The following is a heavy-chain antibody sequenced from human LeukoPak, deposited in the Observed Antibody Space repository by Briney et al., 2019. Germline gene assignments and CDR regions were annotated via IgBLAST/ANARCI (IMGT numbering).Heavy chain of an antibody. CDR3: ARYYGDYGGYFDY. Sequence: SETLSLTCTVSGGSISSGGYYWSWIRRHPGKGLEWIGYIYYSGSTYYNSSLKSRVTISVDTSKNQFSLKLSSVTAADTAVYYCARYYGDYGGYFDYWGQGTLVTVSS. J-gene: IGHJ4*02. D-gene: IGHD4-17*01. CDR2: IYYSGST. CDR1: GGSISSGGYY. V-gene: IGHV4-31*03.